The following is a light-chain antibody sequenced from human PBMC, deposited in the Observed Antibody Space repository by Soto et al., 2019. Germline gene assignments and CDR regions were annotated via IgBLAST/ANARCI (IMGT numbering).Light chain of an antibody. J-gene: IGKJ2*01. CDR3: QQDNTYPQT. CDR2: AAS. Sequence: AIRMTQSPSSLSASTGDRVTITCRASQGISSYLAWYQQKPGKAPKLLVYAASTLQYGVSSRFSVSGSGTDFTHTISCLQSEDFATYFCQQDNTYPQTFGQGTKLEIK. V-gene: IGKV1-8*01. CDR1: QGISSY.